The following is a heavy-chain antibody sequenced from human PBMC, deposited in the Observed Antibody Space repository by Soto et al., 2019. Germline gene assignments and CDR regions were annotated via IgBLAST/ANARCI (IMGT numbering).Heavy chain of an antibody. Sequence: GGSLRLSCAASGFTFSSYSMNWVRQAPGKGLEWVSYISSSSSTIYYADSVKGRFTISRDNAKNSLYLQMNRLRDEDTAVYYCAREVVVITYDAFDIWGQGTMVTVSS. J-gene: IGHJ3*02. CDR2: ISSSSSTI. CDR3: AREVVVITYDAFDI. D-gene: IGHD3-22*01. CDR1: GFTFSSYS. V-gene: IGHV3-48*02.